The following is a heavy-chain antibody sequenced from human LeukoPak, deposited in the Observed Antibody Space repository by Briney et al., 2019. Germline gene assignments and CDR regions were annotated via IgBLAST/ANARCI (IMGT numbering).Heavy chain of an antibody. CDR3: VKDAYYLDSGTYLIPFDF. J-gene: IGHJ4*02. Sequence: GGSLRLSCGASGFTFSRSAMNWVRQAPGKGLEWVAAISGNGVATYYADSAKGRFNISRDNTNNTLFLQMNSLRTEDTAIYYCVKDAYYLDSGTYLIPFDFWGQGTLVTVSS. CDR1: GFTFSRSA. CDR2: ISGNGVAT. V-gene: IGHV3-23*01. D-gene: IGHD3-22*01.